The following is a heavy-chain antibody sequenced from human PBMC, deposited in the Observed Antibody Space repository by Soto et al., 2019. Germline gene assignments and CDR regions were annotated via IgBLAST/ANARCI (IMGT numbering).Heavy chain of an antibody. D-gene: IGHD3-3*01. V-gene: IGHV1-8*01. CDR1: GYTFTSYD. CDR2: MNPNSGNT. CDR3: ELRFLEQYYYGMDV. Sequence: ASVKVSCKASGYTFTSYDINWVRQATGQGLEWMGWMNPNSGNTGYAQKFQGRVTMTRNTSISTAYMELSSLRSEDTAVYYCELRFLEQYYYGMDVWGQGTTVTVSS. J-gene: IGHJ6*02.